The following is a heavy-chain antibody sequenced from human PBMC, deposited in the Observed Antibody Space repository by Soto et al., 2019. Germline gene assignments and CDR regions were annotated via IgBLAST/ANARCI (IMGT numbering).Heavy chain of an antibody. CDR1: GGTFSSYA. Sequence: QVQLVQSGAEVKKPGSSVKVSCKASGGTFSSYAISWVRQAPGQGLEWMGGIIPIFGTANYAQKFQGRVTITADESTSTAYMELSSLRSEDTAVYYCARDHYSNYWRDYYYYYGMDVWGQGTTVTVSS. CDR2: IIPIFGTA. CDR3: ARDHYSNYWRDYYYYYGMDV. D-gene: IGHD4-4*01. V-gene: IGHV1-69*12. J-gene: IGHJ6*02.